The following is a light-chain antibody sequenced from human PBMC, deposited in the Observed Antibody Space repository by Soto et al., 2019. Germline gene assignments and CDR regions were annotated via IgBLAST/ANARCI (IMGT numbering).Light chain of an antibody. Sequence: EIVLTQSPATLSLSPGERATLSCRASQTVSSSLAWYQQKPGQAPRLLSYEASNRATGIPARFSGSGAGADFTLTISIIEPEEFALYSCPQHINFPLTFGGGTKVEIK. CDR3: PQHINFPLT. CDR1: QTVSSS. J-gene: IGKJ4*01. V-gene: IGKV3-11*01. CDR2: EAS.